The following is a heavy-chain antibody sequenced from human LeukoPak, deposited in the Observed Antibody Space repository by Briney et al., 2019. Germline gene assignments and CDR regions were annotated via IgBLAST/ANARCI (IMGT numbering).Heavy chain of an antibody. V-gene: IGHV3-21*01. CDR2: ISSSSSYI. CDR3: ARDRQYQLALFDY. CDR1: GFTFSSYS. J-gene: IGHJ4*02. D-gene: IGHD1-1*01. Sequence: GGSLRLSCAASGFTFSSYSMNWVRQAPGKGLEWVSSISSSSSYIYYADSVKGRFTISRDNAKNSLYLQMNSLRAEDTAVCYCARDRQYQLALFDYWGQGTLVTVSS.